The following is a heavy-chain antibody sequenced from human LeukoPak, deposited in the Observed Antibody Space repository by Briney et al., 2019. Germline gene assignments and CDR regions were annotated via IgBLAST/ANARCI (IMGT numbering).Heavy chain of an antibody. D-gene: IGHD3-10*01. CDR2: ISSSSTYI. CDR3: ARDGAAGMVRGVTPDY. J-gene: IGHJ4*02. V-gene: IGHV3-21*01. CDR1: GFTFSSYS. Sequence: KPGGSLRLSCAASGFTFSSYSMNWVRQAPGKGLEWVSSISSSSTYIYYADSVKGRFTISRDNAKNSLYLQMNSLRAEDTAVYYCARDGAAGMVRGVTPDYWGQGTLVTVSS.